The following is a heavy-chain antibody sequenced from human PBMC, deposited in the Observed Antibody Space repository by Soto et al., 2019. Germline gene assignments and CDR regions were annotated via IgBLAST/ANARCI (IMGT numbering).Heavy chain of an antibody. V-gene: IGHV3-7*03. CDR3: ARSHTGDSAFRAFDI. D-gene: IGHD2-21*02. J-gene: IGHJ3*02. CDR1: QFSFSNYC. CDR2: IKKDESET. Sequence: LVQSGGGLVPPGESLTVSCAPSQFSFSNYCMNWVRQAPGEALEWVANIKKDESETDYVDSVRGRFTIFRDSAKNLLYLQMRRLRVEDTAVYYCARSHTGDSAFRAFDIWGQGTVVTV.